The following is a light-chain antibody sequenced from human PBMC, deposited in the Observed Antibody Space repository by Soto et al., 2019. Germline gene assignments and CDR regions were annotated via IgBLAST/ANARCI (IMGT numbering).Light chain of an antibody. CDR1: QSISSY. J-gene: IGKJ5*01. CDR3: QQHNNWPPIT. V-gene: IGKV3-11*01. CDR2: DAS. Sequence: DILMTQSPSTLSLSPGERATLSCRASQSISSYLAWYQQKPGKAPSLLIYDASNRATGIPSRFSGSGSWTDFTLTISSLEPEDFAVYYCQQHNNWPPITFGQGTRLEIK.